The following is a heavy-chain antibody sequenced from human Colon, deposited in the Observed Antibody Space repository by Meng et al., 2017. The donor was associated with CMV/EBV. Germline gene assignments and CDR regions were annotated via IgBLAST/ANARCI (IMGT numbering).Heavy chain of an antibody. D-gene: IGHD3-10*01. J-gene: IGHJ4*02. V-gene: IGHV1-18*01. Sequence: ASVKVSCKASGYPFTTYGISWVRQAPGQGLEWMAWISTYDGKTDYAQKFQGRVTLTTDASTTTTYMKLRGLTSDDTALYYCSRDQSSGFGSDYWGQGTLVTSPQ. CDR3: SRDQSSGFGSDY. CDR2: ISTYDGKT. CDR1: GYPFTTYG.